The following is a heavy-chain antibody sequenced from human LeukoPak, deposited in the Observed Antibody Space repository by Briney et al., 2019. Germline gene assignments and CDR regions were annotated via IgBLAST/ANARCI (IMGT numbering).Heavy chain of an antibody. Sequence: SETLSLTCTVSGASLSSGSYYWRWLRQPAGKGLEWIGRIYTSGSTNYNPSLKSRVTMSVDTSKNQFSLKLSSVTAADTAVYYCARGGYYYDSSGYYFDYWGQGTLVTVSS. V-gene: IGHV4-61*02. CDR1: GASLSSGSYY. J-gene: IGHJ4*02. CDR2: IYTSGST. D-gene: IGHD3-22*01. CDR3: ARGGYYYDSSGYYFDY.